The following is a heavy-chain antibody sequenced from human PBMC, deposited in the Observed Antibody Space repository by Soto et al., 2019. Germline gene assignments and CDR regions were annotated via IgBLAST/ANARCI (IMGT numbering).Heavy chain of an antibody. V-gene: IGHV4-31*03. J-gene: IGHJ5*02. CDR3: ARYCSGGSCYDWFDP. Sequence: SETLSLTCTVSGGSITSGNYYWSWIRQHPGKGLEWIGYIYYSGRTYYNPSLKSRVTISLDMSKNQFSLKLSSVTAADTALYYCARYCSGGSCYDWFDPWGQGTLVTVSS. CDR1: GGSITSGNYY. CDR2: IYYSGRT. D-gene: IGHD2-15*01.